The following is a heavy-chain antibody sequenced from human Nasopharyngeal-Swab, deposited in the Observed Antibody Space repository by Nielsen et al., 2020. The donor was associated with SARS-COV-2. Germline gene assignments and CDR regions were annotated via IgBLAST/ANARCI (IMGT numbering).Heavy chain of an antibody. CDR3: ARVLVARVEWYFDL. Sequence: SETLSLTCTVSGGSVSSDSNYWSWIRQPPGKGLEWIGHIYSGGTTNYNPSLNSRVTISVDTSKNQFSLKLDSVTAADTAVYYCARVLVARVEWYFDLWGRGSLVTVSS. D-gene: IGHD6-6*01. V-gene: IGHV4-61*01. CDR1: GGSVSSDSNY. CDR2: IYSGGTT. J-gene: IGHJ2*01.